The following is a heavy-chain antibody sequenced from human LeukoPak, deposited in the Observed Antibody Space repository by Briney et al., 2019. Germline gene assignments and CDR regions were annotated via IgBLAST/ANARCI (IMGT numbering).Heavy chain of an antibody. V-gene: IGHV1-69*04. CDR1: GGTFSSYT. CDR2: IIPILGIA. D-gene: IGHD3-3*01. J-gene: IGHJ4*02. Sequence: ASVKVSCKASGGTFSSYTISWVRQAPGQGLEWMGRIIPILGIANYAQKFKGRVTINADNSTSTAYMELTSLSSDDTAVYRCARDRITIFGVDPEYLDHLGDYWGEGTLVTVSS. CDR3: ARDRITIFGVDPEYLDHLGDY.